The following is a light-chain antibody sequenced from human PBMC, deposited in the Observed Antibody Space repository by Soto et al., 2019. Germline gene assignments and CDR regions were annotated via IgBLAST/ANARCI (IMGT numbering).Light chain of an antibody. Sequence: SSELTQPPSVSVAPGKTASVACGGSNIGSKSVHWYQKQSGQAPVLVMYYDSDRPSGIPERFSGSNSGNTATLTISRVEAEDEADYYCQVWDISSGHVVFGGGTKLTVL. CDR3: QVWDISSGHVV. J-gene: IGLJ3*02. CDR1: NIGSKS. CDR2: YDS. V-gene: IGLV3-21*01.